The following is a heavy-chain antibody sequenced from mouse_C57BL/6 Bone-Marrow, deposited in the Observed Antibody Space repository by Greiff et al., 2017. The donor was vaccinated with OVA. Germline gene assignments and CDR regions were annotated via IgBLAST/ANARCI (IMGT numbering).Heavy chain of an antibody. Sequence: QVQLQQSGAELARPGASVKLSCKASGYTFTSYGISWVKQRTGQGLEWIGEIYPRSGNTYYNEKFKGKATPTADKSSSTAYMELRSLTSEDSAVYFCARSRLLRNWGQGTLVTVSA. CDR1: GYTFTSYG. J-gene: IGHJ3*01. V-gene: IGHV1-81*01. CDR3: ARSRLLRN. CDR2: IYPRSGNT.